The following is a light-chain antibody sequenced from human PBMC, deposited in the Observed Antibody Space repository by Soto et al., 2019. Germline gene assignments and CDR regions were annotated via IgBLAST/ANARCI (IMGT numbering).Light chain of an antibody. CDR2: GAS. CDR3: QRYNNWPPA. CDR1: QSVSTY. J-gene: IGKJ1*01. Sequence: EIVLTQSPATLSLSPGERAILSCRASQSVSTYLAWYQQKPGQAPRLLIYGASNRATGIPDRFSGSGSGTDFTLTISSLEPEDFAVYYCQRYNNWPPAFGQGTKVDIK. V-gene: IGKV3-11*01.